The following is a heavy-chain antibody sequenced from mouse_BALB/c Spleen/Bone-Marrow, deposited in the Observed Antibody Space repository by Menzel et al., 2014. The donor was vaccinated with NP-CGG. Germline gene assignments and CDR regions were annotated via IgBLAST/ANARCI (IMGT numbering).Heavy chain of an antibody. CDR3: RCYDYTMDY. CDR2: IYPGSGTI. V-gene: IGHV1S22*01. Sequence: KQSGSELVRPGASVKLSCKASGYTFTSYWIHWVKQRPGQGLKWIGNIYPGSGTINYDEKFKNKATLTVDTSSSIAYMQLSSLTSEDSAVYYCRCYDYTMDYWGQGTSVTVSS. D-gene: IGHD1-1*01. J-gene: IGHJ4*01. CDR1: GYTFTSYW.